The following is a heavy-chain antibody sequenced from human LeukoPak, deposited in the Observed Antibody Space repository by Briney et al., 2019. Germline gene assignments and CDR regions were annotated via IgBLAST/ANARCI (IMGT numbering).Heavy chain of an antibody. J-gene: IGHJ5*02. V-gene: IGHV3-23*01. Sequence: PGASLRLSCAASEFTFSSYAMGWVRQAPGKGLEWVSAIGGSGVNTYYADSVKGRFTISRDNSKNTLYLQMNSLRAEDTAVYYCAKDSLKEGGHWFDPWGQGTLVTVSS. CDR3: AKDSLKEGGHWFDP. CDR2: IGGSGVNT. CDR1: EFTFSSYA. D-gene: IGHD3-16*01.